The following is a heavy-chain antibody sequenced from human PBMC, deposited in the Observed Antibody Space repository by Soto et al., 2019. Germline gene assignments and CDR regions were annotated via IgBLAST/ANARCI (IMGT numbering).Heavy chain of an antibody. CDR2: IYYSGST. Sequence: QLQLQESGPGLVKPSETLSLTCTVSGGSISSSSYYWGWIRQPPGKGLEWIGSIYYSGSTYYNPFLMRLVTISVDTSKNRFSLKLGSVTDADAAVYYCARHDEVVPAAINWFDPWGQGTLVTVSS. D-gene: IGHD2-2*01. CDR1: GGSISSSSYY. V-gene: IGHV4-39*01. J-gene: IGHJ5*02. CDR3: ARHDEVVPAAINWFDP.